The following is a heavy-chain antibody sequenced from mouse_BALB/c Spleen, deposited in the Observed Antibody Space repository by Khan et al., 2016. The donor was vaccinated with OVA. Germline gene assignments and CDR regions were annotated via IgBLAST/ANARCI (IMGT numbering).Heavy chain of an antibody. CDR2: IWAGGST. CDR3: ARPWVITTDTCDY. J-gene: IGHJ2*01. Sequence: VQLQESGPGLVAPSQSLSITCTVSGFSLTNYAVHWVRQPPGKGLEWLGVIWAGGSTNSNSALLSRLSISKDNSKSQVFLKRNRLQTDDTALYNCARPWVITTDTCDYWGQGTTLTVSS. V-gene: IGHV2-9*02. D-gene: IGHD2-4*01. CDR1: GFSLTNYA.